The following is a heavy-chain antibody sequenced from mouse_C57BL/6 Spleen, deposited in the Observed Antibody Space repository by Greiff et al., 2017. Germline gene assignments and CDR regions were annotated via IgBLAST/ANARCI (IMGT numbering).Heavy chain of an antibody. J-gene: IGHJ3*01. CDR1: GYAFSSSW. CDR3: ARMYYGSGFAY. CDR2: IYPGDGDT. V-gene: IGHV1-82*01. Sequence: QVQLQQSGPELVKPGASVKISCKASGYAFSSSWMNWVKQRPGKGLEWIGRIYPGDGDTNYNGKFKGKATLTADKSSSTAYMQLSSLTSEDSAVYFCARMYYGSGFAYWGQGTLVTVSA. D-gene: IGHD1-1*01.